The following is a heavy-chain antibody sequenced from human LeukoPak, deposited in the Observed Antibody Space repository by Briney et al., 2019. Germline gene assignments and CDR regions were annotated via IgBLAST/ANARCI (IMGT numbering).Heavy chain of an antibody. J-gene: IGHJ4*02. CDR3: ARGVSDYYESPIDY. V-gene: IGHV3-23*01. D-gene: IGHD3-22*01. Sequence: GGSLRLSCAASGFTFSSYAMSWVRQAPGKGLEWVSAISGSGGSTYYANSVKGRFTISRDNSKNTLYLQMGSLRAEDMAVYYCARGVSDYYESPIDYWGQGTLVTVSS. CDR2: ISGSGGST. CDR1: GFTFSSYA.